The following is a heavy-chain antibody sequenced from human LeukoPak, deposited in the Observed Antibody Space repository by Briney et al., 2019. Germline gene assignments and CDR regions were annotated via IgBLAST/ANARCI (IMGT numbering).Heavy chain of an antibody. CDR3: ARGGLWFGVRAFDI. V-gene: IGHV3-48*01. Sequence: PGGSLRLSCAASGFTFSSYSMNWVRQAPGKGLEWVSYISSSSSTIYYADSVKGRFTISRDNAKNSLYLQMNSLRAEDTAVYYRARGGLWFGVRAFDIWGQGTMVTVPS. CDR2: ISSSSSTI. J-gene: IGHJ3*02. CDR1: GFTFSSYS. D-gene: IGHD3-10*01.